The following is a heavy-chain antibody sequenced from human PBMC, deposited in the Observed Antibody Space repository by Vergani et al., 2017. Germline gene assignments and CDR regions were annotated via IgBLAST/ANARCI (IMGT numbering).Heavy chain of an antibody. CDR3: AKDEWEEMAALDAFDI. CDR1: GFTFSSYA. D-gene: IGHD5-24*01. CDR2: ISGSGGST. V-gene: IGHV3-23*04. Sequence: VQLVESGGGVVQPGRSLRLSCAASGFTFSSYAMSWVRQAPGKGLEWVSAISGSGGSTYYADSVKGRFTISRDNSKNTLYLQMNSLRAEDTAVYYCAKDEWEEMAALDAFDIWGQGTMVTVSS. J-gene: IGHJ3*02.